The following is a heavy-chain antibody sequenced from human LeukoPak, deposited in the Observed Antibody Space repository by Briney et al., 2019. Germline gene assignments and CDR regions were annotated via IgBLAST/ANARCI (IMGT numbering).Heavy chain of an antibody. V-gene: IGHV3-43*02. Sequence: PGGSLRLSGVAPGFTFENYAMHSVRQTPEKGLEWVSLISRYGDVTSYADSVKGRFTISRDNRRNSLVLQLDSLRTEDSALYYCVKDNFCPECAFDVWGQGTMVSVSS. D-gene: IGHD3-3*01. CDR2: ISRYGDVT. CDR3: VKDNFCPECAFDV. CDR1: GFTFENYA. J-gene: IGHJ3*01.